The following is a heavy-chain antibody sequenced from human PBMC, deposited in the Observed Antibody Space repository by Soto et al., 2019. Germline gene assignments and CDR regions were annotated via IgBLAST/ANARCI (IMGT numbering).Heavy chain of an antibody. V-gene: IGHV3-30*18. D-gene: IGHD3-3*01. Sequence: PGGSLRLSCAASGFTFSSYGMHWVRQAPGKGLEWVAVISYDGSNKYYADSVKGRFTISRDNSKNTLYLQMNSLRAEDTAVYYCAKDQTYYDFWSGYYIGYYYYGMDVWGQGTTVTVSS. CDR3: AKDQTYYDFWSGYYIGYYYYGMDV. J-gene: IGHJ6*02. CDR1: GFTFSSYG. CDR2: ISYDGSNK.